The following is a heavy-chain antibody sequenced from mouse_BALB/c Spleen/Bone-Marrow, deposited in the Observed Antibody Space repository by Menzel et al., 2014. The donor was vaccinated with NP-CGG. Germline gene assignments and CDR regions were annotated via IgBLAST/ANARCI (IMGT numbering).Heavy chain of an antibody. CDR1: GYAFTYYL. Sequence: VQLQESGAEQVRPGTSVKVSCKAAGYAFTYYLIDWIKKRPGRRPGQGLEWIGVINPGTGGTNYNEKFKGRATLTADNSSSTAYMQLSSLTSDDSAVYFCARRPWFAYWGQGTLVTVSA. V-gene: IGHV1-54*01. J-gene: IGHJ3*01. CDR3: ARRPWFAY. CDR2: INPGTGGT.